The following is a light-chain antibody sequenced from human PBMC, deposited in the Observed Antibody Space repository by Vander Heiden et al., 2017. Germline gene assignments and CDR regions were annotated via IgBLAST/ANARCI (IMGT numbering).Light chain of an antibody. J-gene: IGLJ3*02. Sequence: QSALTQPRSVSGSPGQSVTISCTGTSSDVGGYNFVSWYQLHPGKAPKFMIYDVSKRPSGVPDRFSGSKSGNTASLTISGLQAEDEAVYYCCSYAGSYTWVFGGGTKLTVL. CDR2: DVS. V-gene: IGLV2-11*01. CDR3: CSYAGSYTWV. CDR1: SSDVGGYNF.